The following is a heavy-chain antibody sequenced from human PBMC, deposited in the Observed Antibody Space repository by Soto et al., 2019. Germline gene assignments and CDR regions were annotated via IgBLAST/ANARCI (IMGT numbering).Heavy chain of an antibody. CDR1: GFTFSSYW. V-gene: IGHV3-7*05. CDR2: IKQDGSEK. Sequence: QPGGSLRLSCAASGFTFSSYWMSWVRQAPGKGLEWVANIKQDGSEKYYVDSVKGRFTISRDNAKNSLYLQMNSLRAGDTAVYYYARDRGYYSNYGYGDYYYYGMDVWGQGTTVTVSS. CDR3: ARDRGYYSNYGYGDYYYYGMDV. D-gene: IGHD4-4*01. J-gene: IGHJ6*02.